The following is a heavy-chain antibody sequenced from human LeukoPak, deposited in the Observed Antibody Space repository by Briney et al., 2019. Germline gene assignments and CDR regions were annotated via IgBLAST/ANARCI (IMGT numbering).Heavy chain of an antibody. Sequence: SETLSLTCTVSGDSIRNNDYYWGWVRQPPGKGPEWIANIQYSGTTYNNPSLKSRVTIAIDTSKNQFSLTVTSVSAADSAIYYCARTLQHPRHWYFDVWGRGTLVTVSS. V-gene: IGHV4-39*01. D-gene: IGHD1-1*01. CDR2: IQYSGTT. CDR1: GDSIRNNDYY. CDR3: ARTLQHPRHWYFDV. J-gene: IGHJ2*01.